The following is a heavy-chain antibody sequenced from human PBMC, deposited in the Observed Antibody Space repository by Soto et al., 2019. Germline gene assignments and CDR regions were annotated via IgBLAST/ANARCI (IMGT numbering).Heavy chain of an antibody. CDR3: AREGDYRWGLGFDY. Sequence: QVQLVQSGAEVKKPGSSVKVSCKASGGTFSSYTISWVRQAPGQGLEWRGRIIPILGIANYAQKFQGRVTITADKSTSTAYMELSSLRSEDTAVYYCAREGDYRWGLGFDYWGQGTLVTVSS. J-gene: IGHJ4*02. CDR2: IIPILGIA. D-gene: IGHD2-8*02. CDR1: GGTFSSYT. V-gene: IGHV1-69*08.